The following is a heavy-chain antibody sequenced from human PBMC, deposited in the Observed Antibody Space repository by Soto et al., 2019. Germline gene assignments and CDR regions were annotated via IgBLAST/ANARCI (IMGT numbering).Heavy chain of an antibody. V-gene: IGHV2-70*20. CDR3: VRGEVPSTMVMFFDY. J-gene: IGHJ4*02. CDR2: INWEDDK. Sequence: SGPTLVNPTQTLTLTCSFSGFSLTTLGMSVSWVRQPPGKALEWLALINWEDDKYYRPSLETRLTISKDTSTNRVLLTMTKLDPADTATYYCVRGEVPSTMVMFFDYWGQGALVTVSS. CDR1: GFSLTTLGMS. D-gene: IGHD3-10*01.